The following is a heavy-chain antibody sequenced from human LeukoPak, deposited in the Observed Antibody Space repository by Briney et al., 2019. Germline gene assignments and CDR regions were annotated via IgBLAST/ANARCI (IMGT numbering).Heavy chain of an antibody. CDR2: ITSSGATT. Sequence: GGSLRLSCATSGFTFSTYAMSWVRQAPGKGLEWVSVITSSGATTYYADTVKGRLTISRDNSKSTLYLQMNSLRAEDTAVYYCATYGSGVYYRKVLDYWGQGTLVTVSS. CDR3: ATYGSGVYYRKVLDY. CDR1: GFTFSTYA. V-gene: IGHV3-23*01. J-gene: IGHJ4*02. D-gene: IGHD3-10*01.